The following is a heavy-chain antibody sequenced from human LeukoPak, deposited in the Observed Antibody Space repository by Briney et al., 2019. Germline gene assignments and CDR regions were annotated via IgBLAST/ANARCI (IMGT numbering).Heavy chain of an antibody. CDR3: ARGFPGWDY. Sequence: SETLSLTCIVSGGSISNYYWSWIRQPPMKGLEWIGYVHNSGNTNYNPSLKSRVTISVDRSKNQFSLKLSSVTAADTAVYYCARGFPGWDYWGQGTLVTVSS. CDR1: GGSISNYY. D-gene: IGHD2-15*01. J-gene: IGHJ4*02. V-gene: IGHV4-59*12. CDR2: VHNSGNT.